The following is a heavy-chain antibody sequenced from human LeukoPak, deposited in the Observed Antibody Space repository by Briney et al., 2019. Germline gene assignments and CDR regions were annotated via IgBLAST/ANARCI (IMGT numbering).Heavy chain of an antibody. V-gene: IGHV3-64*01. CDR1: GFTSSTYA. J-gene: IGHJ2*01. Sequence: GGSLRLSCAASGFTSSTYAMHWVRQAPGKGLEYVSSISSNGGTTYYANSVKGRFTISRDNSKDTLYLQMGSLRSEDMAVYYCARRAVTIDPQHWYFDLWGRGTLVTVSS. CDR2: ISSNGGTT. CDR3: ARRAVTIDPQHWYFDL. D-gene: IGHD4-11*01.